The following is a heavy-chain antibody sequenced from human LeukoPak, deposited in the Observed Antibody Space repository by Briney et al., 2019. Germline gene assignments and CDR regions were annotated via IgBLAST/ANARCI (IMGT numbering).Heavy chain of an antibody. CDR1: GGSISSSSFY. CDR2: IYYSGST. CDR3: ARGYGSGSHFDY. D-gene: IGHD3-10*01. Sequence: PSETLSLTCTVSGGSISSSSFYWGWIRQPPGKGLEWIGSIYYSGSTYYNPSLKSRVTISVDTSKNQFSLKLSSVTAADAAVYYCARGYGSGSHFDYWGQGTLVTVSS. J-gene: IGHJ4*02. V-gene: IGHV4-39*07.